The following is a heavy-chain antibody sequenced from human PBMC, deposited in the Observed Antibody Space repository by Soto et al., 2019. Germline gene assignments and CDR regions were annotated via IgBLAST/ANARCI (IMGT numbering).Heavy chain of an antibody. CDR2: INGGNGIT. D-gene: IGHD4-17*01. CDR1: GYIFGGYE. Sequence: QVQLVQSGAEVKKPGASVEVSCKASGYIFGGYEMHWLRQAPGQRLDWMGWINGGNGITEYAQKFQGRVTFTRDTFATTAYMELSSLRFEDTAVYYCARYWHGDHRFDIWGQGTLVTVSS. J-gene: IGHJ3*02. V-gene: IGHV1-3*01. CDR3: ARYWHGDHRFDI.